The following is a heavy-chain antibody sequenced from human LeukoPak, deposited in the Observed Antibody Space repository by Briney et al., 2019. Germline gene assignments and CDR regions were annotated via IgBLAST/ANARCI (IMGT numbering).Heavy chain of an antibody. Sequence: PGGALRLSCSASGFTFRTYAMHWVRQAPGKGLEYVSAISSNGDSTYYADSVKGRFTISRDNSRNTLYLQMSSLRADDTAVYYCVKDWFGDFWGQGTLVTVSS. CDR2: ISSNGDST. V-gene: IGHV3-64D*06. D-gene: IGHD3-10*01. CDR1: GFTFRTYA. J-gene: IGHJ4*02. CDR3: VKDWFGDF.